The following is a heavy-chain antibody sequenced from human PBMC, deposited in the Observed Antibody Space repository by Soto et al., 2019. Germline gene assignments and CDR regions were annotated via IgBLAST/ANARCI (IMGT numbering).Heavy chain of an antibody. Sequence: EVQLVESGGGLVQPGGSLKLSCAASGFTFSDAAMHWVRQASGKGLEWVGSIRSKANSYATAYAASVKGRFTISRDDSKNTAYLQMNSLKIEDTAVYYCIRHLSDYWGQGTLVTVSS. CDR3: IRHLSDY. V-gene: IGHV3-73*01. J-gene: IGHJ4*02. CDR2: IRSKANSYAT. CDR1: GFTFSDAA.